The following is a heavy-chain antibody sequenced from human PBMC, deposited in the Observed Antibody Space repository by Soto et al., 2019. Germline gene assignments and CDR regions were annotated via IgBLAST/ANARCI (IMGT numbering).Heavy chain of an antibody. CDR2: INAGNGNT. D-gene: IGHD2-8*01. V-gene: IGHV1-3*01. CDR1: GFTFISYA. J-gene: IGHJ5*02. CDR3: ARGGVSYWFDP. Sequence: ASVNVSCKTSGFTFISYAMHWVRQAPGQRLEWMGWINAGNGNTKYSQKFQGRVTITRDTSARTVYMELSSLTSKDTAVYYCARGGVSYWFDPWGQGTLVTVSS.